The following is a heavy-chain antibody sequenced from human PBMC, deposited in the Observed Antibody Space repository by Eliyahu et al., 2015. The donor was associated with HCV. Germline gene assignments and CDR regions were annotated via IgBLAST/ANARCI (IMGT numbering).Heavy chain of an antibody. V-gene: IGHV3-30-3*01. CDR1: GFTFSNYA. CDR2: VSYDGNMR. CDR3: ASGSGSIVTRPFY. D-gene: IGHD6-6*01. Sequence: QVQLVESGRGVVQPGGSLRLSCAASGFTFSNYAMHWVRQAPGQGVGVGGVVSYDGNMRYYADSVTGRFTISRDNSRNTLYLQMNSLRPEDTAVYYCASGSGSIVTRPFYWGQGTLVTVSS. J-gene: IGHJ4*02.